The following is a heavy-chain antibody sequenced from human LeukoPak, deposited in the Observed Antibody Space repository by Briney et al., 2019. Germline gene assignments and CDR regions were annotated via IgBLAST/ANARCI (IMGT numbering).Heavy chain of an antibody. V-gene: IGHV3-23*01. J-gene: IGHJ4*02. D-gene: IGHD3-22*01. Sequence: GSLRLSCAASGFTFSSYTMSWVRQAPGKGLEWVSSISSSGVGTYYTDSVKGRFAISRDNSKDTLFLQMNSLRVEDSAVYYCAINTSGRYFDYWGQGTLVTVSS. CDR2: ISSSGVGT. CDR1: GFTFSSYT. CDR3: AINTSGRYFDY.